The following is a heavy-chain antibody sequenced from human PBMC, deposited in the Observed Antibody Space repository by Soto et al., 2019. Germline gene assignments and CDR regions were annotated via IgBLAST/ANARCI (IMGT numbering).Heavy chain of an antibody. V-gene: IGHV5-51*01. Sequence: GDSLKISCKISGYSFTSFWIGWVRQMPGKGLEWMGIIYPGDSDTRYSPSFQGQVTISADKSITTAYLQWSSLKASDTAMYYCARVSNSMPFDIWGQGTMVTVSS. CDR1: GYSFTSFW. CDR3: ARVSNSMPFDI. J-gene: IGHJ3*02. CDR2: IYPGDSDT. D-gene: IGHD1-1*01.